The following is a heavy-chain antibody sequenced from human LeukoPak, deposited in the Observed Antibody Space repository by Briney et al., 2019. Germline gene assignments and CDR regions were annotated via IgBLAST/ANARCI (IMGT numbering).Heavy chain of an antibody. D-gene: IGHD1-26*01. CDR1: GYTFTAYY. V-gene: IGHV1-2*02. CDR2: INPDSGAT. CDR3: ASDPSIGSHPIY. Sequence: ASVKVSCKSSGYTFTAYYIHWLRQAPGQGPEWMGWINPDSGATHYVQKFRGRLTMTRDKSISTAYMELGSLRSGDTAVYYCASDPSIGSHPIYWGRGSLVIVSS. J-gene: IGHJ4*02.